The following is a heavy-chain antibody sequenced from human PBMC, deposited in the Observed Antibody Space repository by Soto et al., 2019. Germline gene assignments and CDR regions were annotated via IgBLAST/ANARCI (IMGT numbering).Heavy chain of an antibody. D-gene: IGHD6-19*01. CDR1: GYTFTSYG. CDR3: ARAGMAVAGSFDY. J-gene: IGHJ4*02. V-gene: IGHV1-18*01. CDR2: ISAYNGNT. Sequence: ASVKVSCKASGYTFTSYGISWVRQAPGQGLEWMGWISAYNGNTNYAQKFQGRVTITADESTSTAYMELSSLRSEDTAVYYCARAGMAVAGSFDYWGQGTLVTVSS.